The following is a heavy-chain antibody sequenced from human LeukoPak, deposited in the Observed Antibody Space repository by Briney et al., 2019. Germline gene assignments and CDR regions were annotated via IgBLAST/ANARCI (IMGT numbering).Heavy chain of an antibody. Sequence: PSETLSLTCTVSGGSITSSNYFWGWIRQPPGKGLEWIGYIYYSGSTYYNPSPQSRVTISVDTSKNQFSLKVTSVTAADTAVFYCARHVYCSGGSCYLDYWGQGALVSVSS. CDR1: GGSITSSNYF. CDR2: IYYSGST. CDR3: ARHVYCSGGSCYLDY. V-gene: IGHV4-39*01. D-gene: IGHD2-15*01. J-gene: IGHJ4*02.